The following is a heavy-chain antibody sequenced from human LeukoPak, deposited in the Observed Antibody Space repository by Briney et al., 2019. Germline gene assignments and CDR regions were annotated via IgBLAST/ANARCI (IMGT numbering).Heavy chain of an antibody. D-gene: IGHD3-22*01. CDR2: IYTSGST. CDR3: AREDYDSSGYYIYYYMDV. Sequence: SETLSLTCTVSGGSISSYYWSWIRQPAGKGLEWIGRIYTSGSTNYNLSLKSRVTMSVDTSKNQFSLKLSSVTAADTAVYYCAREDYDSSGYYIYYYMDVWGKGTTVTVSS. CDR1: GGSISSYY. V-gene: IGHV4-4*07. J-gene: IGHJ6*03.